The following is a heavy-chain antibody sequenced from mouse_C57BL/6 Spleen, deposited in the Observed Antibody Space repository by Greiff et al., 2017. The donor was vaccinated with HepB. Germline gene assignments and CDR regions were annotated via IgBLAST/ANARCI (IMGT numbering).Heavy chain of an antibody. V-gene: IGHV1-39*01. Sequence: EVQGVESGPELVKPGASVKISCKASGYSFTDYNMNWVKQSNGKSLEWIGVINPNYGTTSYNQKFKGKATLTVDQSSSTAYMQLNSLTSEDSAVYYCAGGTDYGNPYYAMDYWGQGTSVTVSS. D-gene: IGHD2-1*01. CDR3: AGGTDYGNPYYAMDY. CDR2: INPNYGTT. J-gene: IGHJ4*01. CDR1: GYSFTDYN.